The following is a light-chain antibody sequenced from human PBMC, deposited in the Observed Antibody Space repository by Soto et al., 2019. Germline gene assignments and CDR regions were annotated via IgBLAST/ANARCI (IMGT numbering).Light chain of an antibody. V-gene: IGLV3-21*02. Sequence: SYELTQPPSVSVAPGQTARITCGGHNIGSKSVHWYQQKPCQALVMVVYDDSDRPSGIPERFSGSNSGNTATLTISRVEAGDEGDYYCQVWDSSSDLVVFGGGTKLTVL. CDR3: QVWDSSSDLVV. CDR2: DDS. CDR1: NIGSKS. J-gene: IGLJ2*01.